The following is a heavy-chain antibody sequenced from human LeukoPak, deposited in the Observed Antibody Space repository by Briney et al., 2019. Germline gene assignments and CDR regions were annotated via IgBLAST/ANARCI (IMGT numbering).Heavy chain of an antibody. CDR3: ARALVGAKRAYYFDY. CDR1: GFTFSSYS. CDR2: ISSSSSYI. V-gene: IGHV3-21*01. Sequence: GGSLRLSCAASGFTFSSYSMNWVRQAPGKGLEWVSSISSSSSYIYYADSVKGRFTISRDNAKNTLYLQMNSLRAEDTAVYYCARALVGAKRAYYFDYWGQGTLVTVSS. D-gene: IGHD1-26*01. J-gene: IGHJ4*02.